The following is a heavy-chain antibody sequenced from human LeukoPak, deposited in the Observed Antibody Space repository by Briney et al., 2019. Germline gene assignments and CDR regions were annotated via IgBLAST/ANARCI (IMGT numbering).Heavy chain of an antibody. Sequence: PGRSLRLSCAASGFTFSSYGMHWVRQAPGKGLEWVAVISYDGSNKYYADSVKGRFTISRDNSKTTLYLQMNSLRAEDTAVYYCAKDEGLDSSGWYGGEGGAADYWGQGTLVTVSS. CDR1: GFTFSSYG. D-gene: IGHD6-19*01. J-gene: IGHJ4*02. CDR2: ISYDGSNK. V-gene: IGHV3-30*18. CDR3: AKDEGLDSSGWYGGEGGAADY.